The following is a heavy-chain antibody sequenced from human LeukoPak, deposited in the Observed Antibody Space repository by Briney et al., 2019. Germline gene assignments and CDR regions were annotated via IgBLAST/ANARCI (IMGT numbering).Heavy chain of an antibody. J-gene: IGHJ4*02. V-gene: IGHV1-2*02. CDR1: GYTFTGYY. D-gene: IGHD3-22*01. CDR3: EFDYYDSSGYYLDY. Sequence: GASVKVSCKASGYTFTGYYMHWVRQAPGQRLEWMGWINPNSGGTNYAQKFQGRVTMTRDTSISTAYMELSRLRSDDTAVYYCEFDYYDSSGYYLDYWGQGTLVTVSS. CDR2: INPNSGGT.